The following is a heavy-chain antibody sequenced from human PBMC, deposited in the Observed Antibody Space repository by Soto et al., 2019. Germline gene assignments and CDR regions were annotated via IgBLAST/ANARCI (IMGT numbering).Heavy chain of an antibody. V-gene: IGHV3-21*01. Sequence: EVQLVESGGGLVQPGGSLRLSCAASGFTFSSYSMNWVRQAPGKGLEWVSSISSSSSYIYYADSVKGRFTISRDNAKNSLYLQMNSLRAEDTAVYYCARENFDYDFWSGYPNPWGQGTLVTVSS. CDR2: ISSSSSYI. CDR1: GFTFSSYS. J-gene: IGHJ5*02. CDR3: ARENFDYDFWSGYPNP. D-gene: IGHD3-3*01.